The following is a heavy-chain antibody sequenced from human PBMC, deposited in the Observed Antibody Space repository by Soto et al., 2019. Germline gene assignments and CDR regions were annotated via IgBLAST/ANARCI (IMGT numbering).Heavy chain of an antibody. J-gene: IGHJ4*02. D-gene: IGHD3-22*01. CDR2: TA. CDR1: GGSVTASNY. Sequence: QLQLEESGPGLVKPSETLSLTCTVSGGSVTASNYWGWIRQPPGKGLEWIGSTASYNPSLKSRVTISVDTSKNQFSLKLNSVTPADTAVYYCARADAPYYYDYSGFYFGYWGQGTLVTVSP. V-gene: IGHV4-61*05. CDR3: ARADAPYYYDYSGFYFGY.